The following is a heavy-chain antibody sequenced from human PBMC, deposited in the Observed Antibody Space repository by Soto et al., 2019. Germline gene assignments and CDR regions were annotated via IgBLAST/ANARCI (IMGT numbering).Heavy chain of an antibody. D-gene: IGHD2-21*01. J-gene: IGHJ4*02. V-gene: IGHV4-61*05. CDR2: IYYIGST. CDR1: GGSISSSSYY. Sequence: SETLSLTCTVSGGSISSSSYYWSWIRQPPGRGLEWIGNIYYIGSTNYNPSLKSRVAISVDTSKNQFSLKLSSVTAADTAVYYCARRYGGAFDYWGQGTLVTVSS. CDR3: ARRYGGAFDY.